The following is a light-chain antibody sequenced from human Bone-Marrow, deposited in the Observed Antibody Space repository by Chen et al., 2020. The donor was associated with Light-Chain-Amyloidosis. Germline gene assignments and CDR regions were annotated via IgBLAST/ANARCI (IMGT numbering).Light chain of an antibody. J-gene: IGKJ4*01. CDR2: GSS. CDR1: QTLSINY. V-gene: IGKV3-20*01. Sequence: EIVLTQSPGTLSLSPGEGANLSCRASQTLSINYLTWYQQKFGQAPRLLIYGSSSTATGSPDRFTGSGSGTYFTLTIHRLEPEDFAMYYCQQYGTSPLTFVGGTKVEIK. CDR3: QQYGTSPLT.